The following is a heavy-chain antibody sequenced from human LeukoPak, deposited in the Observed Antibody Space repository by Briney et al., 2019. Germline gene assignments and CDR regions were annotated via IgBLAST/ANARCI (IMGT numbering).Heavy chain of an antibody. CDR2: ISGSGGST. CDR1: GFTFSSYA. J-gene: IGHJ4*02. V-gene: IGHV3-23*01. D-gene: IGHD3-16*01. Sequence: GGSLRLSCAASGFTFSSYAMSWVRQAPGEGLEWVSAISGSGGSTYYADSVKGRFTISRHNSKNTLYLQMNSLRAEDTAVYYCARAGDSDIDYWGQGTLVTVSS. CDR3: ARAGDSDIDY.